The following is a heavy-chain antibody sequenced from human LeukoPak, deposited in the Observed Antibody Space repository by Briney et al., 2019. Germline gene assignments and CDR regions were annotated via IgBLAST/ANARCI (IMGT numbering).Heavy chain of an antibody. V-gene: IGHV3-21*01. CDR1: GFTFSSYS. J-gene: IGHJ4*02. Sequence: PGGSLRFSCAASGFTFSSYSVNWVRQAPGKGLEWVSYYADSVKGRFTISRDNAKNSLYLQMNSLRAEDTAVYYCARDAHYGSGSNDYWGQGTLVTVSS. D-gene: IGHD3-10*01. CDR3: ARDAHYGSGSNDY.